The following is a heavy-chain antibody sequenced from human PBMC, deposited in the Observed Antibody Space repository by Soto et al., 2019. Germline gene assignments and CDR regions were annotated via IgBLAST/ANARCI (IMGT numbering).Heavy chain of an antibody. J-gene: IGHJ6*02. D-gene: IGHD5-18*01. V-gene: IGHV1-69*01. Sequence: QVQLVQSGAEVKKPGSSVKVSCKASGGTFSSYAISWVRQSPGQGLEWMGGIIAIFGTANYAQKFQGRVTITADESTRTAYMERSSLRSEDPAVYYCTRDATKCKQLLLGTYGRDVWGQGTPVTVSS. CDR1: GGTFSSYA. CDR3: TRDATKCKQLLLGTYGRDV. CDR2: IIAIFGTA.